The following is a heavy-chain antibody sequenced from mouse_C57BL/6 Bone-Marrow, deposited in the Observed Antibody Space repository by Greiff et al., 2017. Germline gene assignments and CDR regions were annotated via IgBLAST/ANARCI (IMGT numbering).Heavy chain of an antibody. CDR3: ASRWVQSRYYYAMDY. V-gene: IGHV1-81*01. CDR1: GYTFTSYG. Sequence: QVQLQQSGAELARPGASVKLSCKASGYTFTSYGISWVKQRTGQGLEWIGEIYPRSGNTYYNEKFKGKATLTADKSSSTAYMELRSLTSEDSAVYFCASRWVQSRYYYAMDYWGQGTSVTVSS. D-gene: IGHD2-3*01. CDR2: IYPRSGNT. J-gene: IGHJ4*01.